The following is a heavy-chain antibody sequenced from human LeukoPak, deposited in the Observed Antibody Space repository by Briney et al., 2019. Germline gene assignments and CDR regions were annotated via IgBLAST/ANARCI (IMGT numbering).Heavy chain of an antibody. CDR1: GYTFTGYY. CDR3: ARVGVDVGAARLPFDP. V-gene: IGHV1-2*02. D-gene: IGHD6-6*01. CDR2: INPNSGGT. J-gene: IGHJ5*02. Sequence: ASVKVSCKASGYTFTGYYMHWVRQAPRQGLEWMGWINPNSGGTNYAQKFQGRVTMTRDTSISTAYMELSRLRSDDTAVYYCARVGVDVGAARLPFDPWGQGTLVTVSS.